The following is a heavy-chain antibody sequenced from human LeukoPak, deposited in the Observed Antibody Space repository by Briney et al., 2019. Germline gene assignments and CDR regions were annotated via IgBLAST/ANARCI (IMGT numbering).Heavy chain of an antibody. Sequence: GASVKVSCQASGGTFSSYAISWVRQAPGQGLEWMGGLIPIFGTANYAQKFQGRVTITADESTSTAYMELSSLRSEDTAVYYCARVYDFWSGYPEWFDPWGQGTLVTVSS. V-gene: IGHV1-69*13. J-gene: IGHJ5*02. CDR2: LIPIFGTA. CDR3: ARVYDFWSGYPEWFDP. CDR1: GGTFSSYA. D-gene: IGHD3-3*01.